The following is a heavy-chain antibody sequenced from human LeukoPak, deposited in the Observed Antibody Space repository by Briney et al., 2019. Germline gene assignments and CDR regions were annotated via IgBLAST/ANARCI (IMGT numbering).Heavy chain of an antibody. J-gene: IGHJ6*04. CDR3: AELGITMIGGV. D-gene: IGHD3-10*02. CDR1: GFIFSNYA. V-gene: IGHV3-48*03. Sequence: GGSLRLSCAASGFIFSNYAMNWVRQAPGKGLEWVSYISSSGSTIYYADSVKGRFTISRDNAKNSLYLQMNSLRAEDTAVYYCAELGITMIGGVWGKGTTVTISS. CDR2: ISSSGSTI.